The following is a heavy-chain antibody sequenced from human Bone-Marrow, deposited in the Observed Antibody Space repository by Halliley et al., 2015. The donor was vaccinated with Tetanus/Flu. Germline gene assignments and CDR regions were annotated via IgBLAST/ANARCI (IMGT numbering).Heavy chain of an antibody. D-gene: IGHD4-17*01. Sequence: EGVSYISGSSSYIDYADSVKGRFTTSRHNGKNLLYLQMNSLRGEGTAVYYCARVDVYGDFYFDYWGQGTLVTVSS. CDR2: ISGSSSYI. V-gene: IGHV3-21*06. CDR3: ARVDVYGDFYFDY. J-gene: IGHJ4*02.